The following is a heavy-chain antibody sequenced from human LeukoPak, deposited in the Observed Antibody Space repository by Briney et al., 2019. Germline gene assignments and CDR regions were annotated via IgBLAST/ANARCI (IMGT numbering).Heavy chain of an antibody. CDR2: INYSGRT. CDR3: GRRGAGINWFDP. Sequence: SETLSLTCTVSGGSISSTSYYWGWIRQPPGQGLEWIGSINYSGRTFYNPSLKSRVTISVDTSKNQFSLNLTYVTAADTALYFCGRRGAGINWFDPWGQGTLVTVSS. V-gene: IGHV4-39*01. D-gene: IGHD4/OR15-4a*01. J-gene: IGHJ5*02. CDR1: GGSISSTSYY.